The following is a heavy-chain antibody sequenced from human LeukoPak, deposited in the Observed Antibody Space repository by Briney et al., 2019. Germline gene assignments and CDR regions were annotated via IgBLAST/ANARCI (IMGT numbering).Heavy chain of an antibody. D-gene: IGHD3-16*02. Sequence: ASVKVSCKASGYTFTGYYMHWVRQAPGQGLEWMGRINPNSGDTNYAQKFQGRVTMTRDTSISTAYMELSRLRSDDTAVYYCAISMITFGGVIVLNYWGQGTLVTVSS. CDR3: AISMITFGGVIVLNY. J-gene: IGHJ4*02. CDR1: GYTFTGYY. CDR2: INPNSGDT. V-gene: IGHV1-2*06.